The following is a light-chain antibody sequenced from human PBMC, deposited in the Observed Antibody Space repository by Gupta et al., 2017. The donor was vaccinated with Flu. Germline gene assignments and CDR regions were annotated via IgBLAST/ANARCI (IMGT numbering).Light chain of an antibody. CDR2: EVS. V-gene: IGLV2-14*01. Sequence: SALPHPASASHSPLHSITISCTGTSSDVGGYNYVSWYQQHPGKAPKLMIYEVSNRPSGVSNRFSGSKSGNTASLTISGLQAEDEADYYCSSYTSSSTHWVFGGGTKLTVL. CDR3: SSYTSSSTHWV. J-gene: IGLJ3*02. CDR1: SSDVGGYNY.